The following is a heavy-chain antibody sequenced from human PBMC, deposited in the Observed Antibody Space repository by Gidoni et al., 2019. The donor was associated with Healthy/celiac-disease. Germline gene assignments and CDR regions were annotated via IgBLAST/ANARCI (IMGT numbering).Heavy chain of an antibody. J-gene: IGHJ4*02. V-gene: IGHV3-15*07. D-gene: IGHD3-22*01. CDR2: IKSKTDGGKT. Sequence: EVQLVESGGGLVKPGGSLRLSFAASGFTFSNAWLNWVRQAPGKGLEWVGRIKSKTDGGKTDYAAPVKGRFTISRDDSKNTLYLQMNSLKTEDTAVYYCTTYYYDSSGYPGLSDYWGQGTLVTVSS. CDR1: GFTFSNAW. CDR3: TTYYYDSSGYPGLSDY.